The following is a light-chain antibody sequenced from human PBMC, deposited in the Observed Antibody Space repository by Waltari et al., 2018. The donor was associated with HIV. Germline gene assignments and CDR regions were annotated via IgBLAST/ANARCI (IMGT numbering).Light chain of an antibody. V-gene: IGLV3-25*03. Sequence: SSELTQPPSVSLYPGQTARITCSGDALPKQYAYWYQQKPGQAPALVTYKDSERPSGIPERVSGASSGTTVTLTISGVEAEDEADYYCQAADSSGTWVFGGGTKLTVL. CDR1: ALPKQY. CDR3: QAADSSGTWV. CDR2: KDS. J-gene: IGLJ3*02.